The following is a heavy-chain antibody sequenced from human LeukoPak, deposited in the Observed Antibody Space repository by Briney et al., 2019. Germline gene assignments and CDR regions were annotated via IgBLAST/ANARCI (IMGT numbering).Heavy chain of an antibody. V-gene: IGHV3-66*01. D-gene: IGHD2-15*01. Sequence: PGGSRRLSGSALGFLFIRNYMSGARPAPGKGLEGVSVIKSDGSTHYADPVKGRYTISRDNSKNTLYLQMNSLRAEDTAEYYCVRDKYCSGGSCYGFSDYWGQGALVTVSS. J-gene: IGHJ4*02. CDR1: GFLFIRNY. CDR3: VRDKYCSGGSCYGFSDY. CDR2: IKSDGST.